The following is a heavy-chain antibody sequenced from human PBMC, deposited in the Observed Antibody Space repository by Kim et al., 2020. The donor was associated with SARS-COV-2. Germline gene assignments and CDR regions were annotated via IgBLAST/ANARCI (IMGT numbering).Heavy chain of an antibody. J-gene: IGHJ6*03. CDR1: GFIFSSYS. Sequence: GWSLRLSCVASGFIFSSYSMNWVRQAPGKGLEWVSSIGSRPGYLYYADSVKGRFTGSRDNAKNSLYLQMNSLRADDTGVYFCATPSGVWGKGTTVIVSS. V-gene: IGHV3-21*01. CDR3: ATPSGV. D-gene: IGHD3-10*01. CDR2: IGSRPGYL.